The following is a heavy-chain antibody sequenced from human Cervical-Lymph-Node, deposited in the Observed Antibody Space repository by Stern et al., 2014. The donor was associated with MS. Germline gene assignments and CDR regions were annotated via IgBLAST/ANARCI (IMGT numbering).Heavy chain of an antibody. Sequence: QVQLGQSGAEVRKPGASVKVSCKASGYTFTRYGIHWVRQAPGQRLEWMGWSNAGHGNTKYSQEFQGRFTITRDTSASTAYMELGSLRSEDMAVYYCARGGGGYSYGLDYWGQGTLVTVSS. CDR1: GYTFTRYG. CDR3: ARGGGGYSYGLDY. J-gene: IGHJ4*02. V-gene: IGHV1-3*02. CDR2: SNAGHGNT. D-gene: IGHD5-18*01.